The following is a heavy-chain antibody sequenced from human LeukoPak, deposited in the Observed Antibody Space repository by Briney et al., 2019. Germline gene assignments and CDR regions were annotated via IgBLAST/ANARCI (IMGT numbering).Heavy chain of an antibody. CDR2: IYYSGST. J-gene: IGHJ4*02. D-gene: IGHD4-23*01. CDR1: GGSISTSNYY. V-gene: IGHV4-39*07. CDR3: ARDERGDYGGNN. Sequence: SETLSLTCTVSGGSISTSNYYWGWIRQPPGKGLEWIGSIYYSGSTYYNPSLKSRVTISVDTSKNQFSLKLSSVTAADTAVYYCARDERGDYGGNNWGQGTLVTVSS.